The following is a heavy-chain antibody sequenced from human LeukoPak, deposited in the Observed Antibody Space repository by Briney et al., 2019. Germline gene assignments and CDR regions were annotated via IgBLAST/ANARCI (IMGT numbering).Heavy chain of an antibody. Sequence: GGSLRLSCTVSGFTVSSNSMSWVRQAPGKGLEWVSFIYSGVNTHYSDSVKGRFTISRDNSKNTLYLQINSLRAEGTAVYYCARRAGEYSHPYDYWGQGTLVTVSS. CDR1: GFTVSSNS. CDR3: ARRAGEYSHPYDY. J-gene: IGHJ4*02. D-gene: IGHD2/OR15-2a*01. CDR2: IYSGVNT. V-gene: IGHV3-53*01.